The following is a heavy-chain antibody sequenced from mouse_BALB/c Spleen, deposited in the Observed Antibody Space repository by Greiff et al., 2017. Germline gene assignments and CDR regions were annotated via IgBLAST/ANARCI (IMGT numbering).Heavy chain of an antibody. Sequence: EVQLQESGAELVRSGASVKLSCTASGFNIKDYYMHWVKQRPEQGLEWIGWIDPENGDTEYAPKFQGKATMTADTSSNTAYLQLSSLTSEDTAVYYCNAPEGPRDYWGQGTSVTVSS. J-gene: IGHJ4*01. CDR2: IDPENGDT. CDR3: NAPEGPRDY. CDR1: GFNIKDYY. V-gene: IGHV14-4*02.